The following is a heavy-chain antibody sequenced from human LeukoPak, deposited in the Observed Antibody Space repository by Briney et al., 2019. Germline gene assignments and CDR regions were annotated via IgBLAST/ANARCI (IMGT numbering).Heavy chain of an antibody. Sequence: PGGSLRLSCAASGFTFSNYGMHWVRQAPGKGLEWVAVIWDDGSNEYYADSVKGRFTIFRDNSKNTLYLQMNSLRTEDTAVYYCAKGVSSSWSNDAFDIWGQGTMVTVSS. CDR2: IWDDGSNE. V-gene: IGHV3-30*02. D-gene: IGHD6-13*01. CDR1: GFTFSNYG. J-gene: IGHJ3*02. CDR3: AKGVSSSWSNDAFDI.